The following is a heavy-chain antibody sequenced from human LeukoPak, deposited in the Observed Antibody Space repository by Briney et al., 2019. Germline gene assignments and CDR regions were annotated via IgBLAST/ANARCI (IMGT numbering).Heavy chain of an antibody. CDR1: GYTLTELS. D-gene: IGHD3-10*01. Sequence: ASVKVSCKVSGYTLTELSMHWVRQAPGKGLEWMGGFDPEDGETIYAQKFQGRVTMTEDTSTDTAYMELSSLRSEDTAVYYCATDPMVRTALDYWGQGTLVTVSS. J-gene: IGHJ4*02. V-gene: IGHV1-24*01. CDR3: ATDPMVRTALDY. CDR2: FDPEDGET.